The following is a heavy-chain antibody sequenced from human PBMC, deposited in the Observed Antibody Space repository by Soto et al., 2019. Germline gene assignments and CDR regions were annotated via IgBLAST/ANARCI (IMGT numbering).Heavy chain of an antibody. V-gene: IGHV6-1*01. J-gene: IGHJ4*02. CDR3: ARVRYSYGQIGPFDY. D-gene: IGHD5-18*01. Sequence: SPTLSLTCAISGDSVSSNSAAWNWIRQSPSRGLEWLGRTYYRSKWYNDYAVSVKSRITINPDTSKNQFSLQLNSVTPEDTAVYYCARVRYSYGQIGPFDYWGQGTLVTVSS. CDR2: TYYRSKWYN. CDR1: GDSVSSNSAA.